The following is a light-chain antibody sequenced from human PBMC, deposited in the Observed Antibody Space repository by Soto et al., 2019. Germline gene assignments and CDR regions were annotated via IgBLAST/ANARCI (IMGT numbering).Light chain of an antibody. CDR1: SSDIGAGYD. CDR3: QSYDSSLGGSKGV. Sequence: QSVLTQPHSMSGAPGQRVTISCTGSSSDIGAGYDVHWYQQFPGTAPKLLIYSNINRPSGVPDRFSGSKSGTSASLAITGLQAEDEADYYCQSYDSSLGGSKGVFGGGTKLTVL. J-gene: IGLJ3*02. CDR2: SNI. V-gene: IGLV1-40*01.